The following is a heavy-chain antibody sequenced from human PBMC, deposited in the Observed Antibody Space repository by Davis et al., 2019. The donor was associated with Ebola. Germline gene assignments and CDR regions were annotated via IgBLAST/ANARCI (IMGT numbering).Heavy chain of an antibody. D-gene: IGHD3-16*01. J-gene: IGHJ4*02. CDR1: GYTFTSYD. CDR3: ASGGRGISAFDY. Sequence: SVKVSCKASGYTFTSYDINWVRQATGQGLEWMGGIIPIFGTANYAQKFQGRVTITADESTSKAYMELSSLRSEDTAVYYCASGGRGISAFDYWGQGTQVTVSS. CDR2: IIPIFGTA. V-gene: IGHV1-69*13.